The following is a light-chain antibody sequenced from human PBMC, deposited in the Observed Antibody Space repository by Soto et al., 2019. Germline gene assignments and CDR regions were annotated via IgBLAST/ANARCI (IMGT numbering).Light chain of an antibody. J-gene: IGLJ2*01. CDR1: SSNIGSGYN. V-gene: IGLV1-40*01. Sequence: QSVLTKPPSVSGAPGQRVTISCTGSSSNIGSGYNVHWYQQLPGTAPKLLIYDNNNRPSGVPDRFSGSKSGTSASLAITGLQGADEADYYCQSYDTGLVVFGGGTKLTVL. CDR2: DNN. CDR3: QSYDTGLVV.